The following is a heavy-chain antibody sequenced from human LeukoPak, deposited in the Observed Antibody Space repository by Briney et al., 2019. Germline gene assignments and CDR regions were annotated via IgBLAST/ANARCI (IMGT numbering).Heavy chain of an antibody. D-gene: IGHD6-19*01. V-gene: IGHV3-48*01. Sequence: GGSLRLSCAASGFTFSGYIMNWVRQAPGKGLEWVSFIGTSGNPIYYADSVKGRFTVSRDSAKNSLYLQMNSLRAEDTAVYYCARDQWLDYWGQGTLVTVSS. CDR3: ARDQWLDY. CDR2: IGTSGNPI. CDR1: GFTFSGYI. J-gene: IGHJ4*02.